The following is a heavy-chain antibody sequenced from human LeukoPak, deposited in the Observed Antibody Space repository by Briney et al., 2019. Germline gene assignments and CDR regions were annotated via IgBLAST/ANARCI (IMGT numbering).Heavy chain of an antibody. J-gene: IGHJ4*02. V-gene: IGHV1-18*01. CDR2: ISAYNGNT. Sequence: ASVKVSCKASGYTSTNYGITWVRQAPGQGLEWMGWISAYNGNTHYGQNLQGRVTMTTDTSTNTAYMELRSLTSDDTAVYYCARWTRTGATGSLDYCGQGTPVTVSS. D-gene: IGHD1-26*01. CDR3: ARWTRTGATGSLDY. CDR1: GYTSTNYG.